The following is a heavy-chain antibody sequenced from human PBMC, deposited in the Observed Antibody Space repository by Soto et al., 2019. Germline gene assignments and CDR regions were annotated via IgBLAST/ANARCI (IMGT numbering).Heavy chain of an antibody. CDR1: GGSISSYY. CDR3: ARDDSRTYSSSWHWFDP. CDR2: IYYSGST. Sequence: PSETLSLTCTVSGGSISSYYWSWIRQPPGKGLEWIGYIYYSGSTNYNPSLKSRVTISVDTSKNQFSLKLSSVTAADTAVYYCARDDSRTYSSSWHWFDPWGQGTLVTVSS. J-gene: IGHJ5*02. D-gene: IGHD6-13*01. V-gene: IGHV4-59*01.